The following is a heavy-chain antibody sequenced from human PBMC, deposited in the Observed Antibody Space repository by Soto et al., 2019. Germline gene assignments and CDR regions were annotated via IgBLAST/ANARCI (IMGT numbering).Heavy chain of an antibody. V-gene: IGHV4-31*03. CDR3: ARNDVDGDSPPSVYFDP. D-gene: IGHD4-17*01. CDR1: GGSISSGGYY. CDR2: IYYSGST. Sequence: QVQLQESGPGLVKPSQTLSLTCTVSGGSISSGGYYWSWIRQHPGKGLEWIGYIYYSGSTYYNPSLKCRVTISVDTSKNQFSLKLSSVTAEYTDVYYCARNDVDGDSPPSVYFDPWGRGTLVTVSS. J-gene: IGHJ2*01.